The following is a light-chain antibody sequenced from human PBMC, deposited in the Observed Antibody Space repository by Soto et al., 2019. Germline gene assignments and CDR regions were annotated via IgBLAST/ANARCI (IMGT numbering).Light chain of an antibody. J-gene: IGKJ1*01. V-gene: IGKV3-20*01. CDR2: GAS. CDR3: QVYGRSPLKLT. CDR1: ESVNNNY. Sequence: EIVLTQSPGTLSLSPGERATLPCRASESVNNNYLAWYQQKPGQAPRLLIHGASSRATGIPDRFSGSGSGTDFTLTISRLESEDFAVYYCQVYGRSPLKLTFGPGTKVDIK.